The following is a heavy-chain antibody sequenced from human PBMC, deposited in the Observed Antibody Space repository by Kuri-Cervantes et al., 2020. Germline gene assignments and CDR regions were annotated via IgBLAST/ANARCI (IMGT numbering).Heavy chain of an antibody. D-gene: IGHD3-10*01. Sequence: VSCKASGGTFSSYALSWVRQAPGQGLEWMGGIIPIFGTANYAQKFQGRVTITTDESTSTAYMELSSLRSEDTAVYYCARGRWGSGSGSYYKGSYYYYYMDVWGKGTTVTVSS. V-gene: IGHV1-69*05. CDR3: ARGRWGSGSGSYYKGSYYYYYMDV. CDR2: IIPIFGTA. J-gene: IGHJ6*03. CDR1: GGTFSSYA.